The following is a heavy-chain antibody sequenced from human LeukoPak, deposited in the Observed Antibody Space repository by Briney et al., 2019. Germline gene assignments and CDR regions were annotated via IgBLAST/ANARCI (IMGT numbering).Heavy chain of an antibody. CDR1: GFTFSSYA. CDR2: ISYDGSNK. D-gene: IGHD3-22*01. Sequence: GGSLRLSCAASGFTFSSYAMSWVRQAPGKGREWVAVISYDGSNKYYADSVKGRFTISRDNSKNTLYLQMNSLRAEDTAVYYCAREMIDSSGSLNAFDIWGQGTMVTVSS. CDR3: AREMIDSSGSLNAFDI. J-gene: IGHJ3*02. V-gene: IGHV3-30*04.